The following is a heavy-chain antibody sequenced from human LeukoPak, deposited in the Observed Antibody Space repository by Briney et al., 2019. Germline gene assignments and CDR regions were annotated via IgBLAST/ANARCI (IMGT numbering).Heavy chain of an antibody. D-gene: IGHD3-10*01. J-gene: IGHJ6*03. Sequence: ASVKVSRKASGGTFSSYAISWVRQAPGQGLEWTGGIIPIFGTANYAQKFQGRVTITTDESTSTAYMELSSLRSEDTAVYYCARQAYGSGSYYNHYYYYYMDVWGKGTTDTVSS. V-gene: IGHV1-69*05. CDR2: IIPIFGTA. CDR3: ARQAYGSGSYYNHYYYYYMDV. CDR1: GGTFSSYA.